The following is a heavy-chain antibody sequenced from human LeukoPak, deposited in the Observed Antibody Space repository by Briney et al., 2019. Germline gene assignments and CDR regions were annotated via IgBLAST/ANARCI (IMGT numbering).Heavy chain of an antibody. J-gene: IGHJ4*02. CDR3: ARDQTPFY. D-gene: IGHD2-15*01. CDR1: GFTFSSYY. Sequence: PGGSLRLSCAASGFTFSSYYMTWGRQASGKGLEWVATIKDDGSEDYYLDSVKGRFTISRDNAKSSMWLQMSSLRAEDTAVYYCARDQTPFYWGQGSLVTVSS. CDR2: IKDDGSED. V-gene: IGHV3-7*01.